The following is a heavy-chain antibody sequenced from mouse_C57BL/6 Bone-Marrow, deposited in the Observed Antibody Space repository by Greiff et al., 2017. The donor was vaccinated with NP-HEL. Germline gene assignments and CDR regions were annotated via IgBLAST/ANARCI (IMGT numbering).Heavy chain of an antibody. D-gene: IGHD1-1*01. J-gene: IGHJ3*01. Sequence: VQRVESGPGLVQPSQSLSITCTVSGFSLTSYGVHWVRQSPGKGLEWLGVIWRGGSTDYNAAFMSRLSITKDNSKSQVFFKMNSLQADDTAIYYCAKKGYYGSSYVGFAYWGQGTLVTVSA. CDR2: IWRGGST. V-gene: IGHV2-5*01. CDR3: AKKGYYGSSYVGFAY. CDR1: GFSLTSYG.